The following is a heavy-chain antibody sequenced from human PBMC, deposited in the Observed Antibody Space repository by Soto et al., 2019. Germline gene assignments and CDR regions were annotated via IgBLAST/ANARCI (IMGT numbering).Heavy chain of an antibody. CDR2: ISGSGGST. D-gene: IGHD3-16*01. J-gene: IGHJ5*02. CDR3: AKDRGGHTWGWFDP. Sequence: LRLSCAASGFTFSSYAMSWVRQAPGKGLEWVSAISGSGGSTYYADSVKGRFTISRDNSKNTLYLQMNSLRAEDTAVYYCAKDRGGHTWGWFDPWGQGTLVTVSS. V-gene: IGHV3-23*01. CDR1: GFTFSSYA.